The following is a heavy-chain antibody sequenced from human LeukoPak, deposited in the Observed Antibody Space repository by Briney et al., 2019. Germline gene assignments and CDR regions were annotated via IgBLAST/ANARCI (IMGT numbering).Heavy chain of an antibody. V-gene: IGHV4-59*01. CDR2: IYYSGST. D-gene: IGHD4-17*01. CDR1: GGSISSYY. Sequence: SETLSLTCTVSGGSISSYYWSWIRQPPGKGLEWIGYIYYSGSTNYNPSLKSRVTISVDTSKNQFSLKLSSVTAADTAVYYCARADYGDYFDYWGQGTLVTVSS. J-gene: IGHJ4*02. CDR3: ARADYGDYFDY.